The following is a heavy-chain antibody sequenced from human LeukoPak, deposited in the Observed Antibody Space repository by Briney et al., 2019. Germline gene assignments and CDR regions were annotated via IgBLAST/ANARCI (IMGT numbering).Heavy chain of an antibody. V-gene: IGHV4-34*01. D-gene: IGHD2-15*01. CDR1: GGPFSGYY. Sequence: SETLSLTCAVYGGPFSGYYWSWIRQPPGKGLEWIGEINHSGSTNYNPSLKSRVTISVDTSKNQFSLKLSSVTAADTAVYYCARTDIVVVVAATRSSYYMDVWGKGTTVTVSS. J-gene: IGHJ6*03. CDR2: INHSGST. CDR3: ARTDIVVVVAATRSSYYMDV.